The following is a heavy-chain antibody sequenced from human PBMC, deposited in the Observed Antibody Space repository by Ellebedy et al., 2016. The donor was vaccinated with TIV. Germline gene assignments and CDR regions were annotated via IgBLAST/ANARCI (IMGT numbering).Heavy chain of an antibody. CDR2: MNPKSGNT. CDR3: ARGRRDNWSSYLFDH. CDR1: GYTFASYD. Sequence: AASVKVSCKASGYTFASYDINWVRQANGQGLEWMGWMNPKSGNTGFAQKFQGRVTSTRTTSISTAFMELSSLRSEDTAVYYCARGRRDNWSSYLFDHWGQGTLVPVSS. D-gene: IGHD1-1*01. V-gene: IGHV1-8*01. J-gene: IGHJ4*02.